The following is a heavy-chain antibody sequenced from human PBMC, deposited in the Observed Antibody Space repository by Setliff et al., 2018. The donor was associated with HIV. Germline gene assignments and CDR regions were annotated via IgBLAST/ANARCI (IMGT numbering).Heavy chain of an antibody. V-gene: IGHV4-59*11. J-gene: IGHJ3*02. CDR1: GGSISRLY. CDR2: ISYNGKT. CDR3: ARAGDYYDTRNYLTRGPTAFDI. Sequence: PLETLSLTCTVSGGSISRLYWTWIRQPPGKGLEWIGYISYNGKTDYNSSLKNRVTLSVDTSNNQFSLMMTSVTAADTAVYYCARAGDYYDTRNYLTRGPTAFDIWGQGTMVTVSS. D-gene: IGHD3-22*01.